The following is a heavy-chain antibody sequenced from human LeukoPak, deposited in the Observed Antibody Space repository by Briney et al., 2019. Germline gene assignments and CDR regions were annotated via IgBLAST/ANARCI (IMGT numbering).Heavy chain of an antibody. Sequence: ASVKVSCKASGYTFTGYYMHWVRQAPGQGLEWMGWINPNSGGTNYAQKLQGRVTMTTDTSASTAYMELSSLRSEDTAVYYCARGHDILTGYYNDYWGQGTLVTVSS. V-gene: IGHV1-2*02. CDR2: INPNSGGT. CDR1: GYTFTGYY. D-gene: IGHD3-9*01. J-gene: IGHJ4*02. CDR3: ARGHDILTGYYNDY.